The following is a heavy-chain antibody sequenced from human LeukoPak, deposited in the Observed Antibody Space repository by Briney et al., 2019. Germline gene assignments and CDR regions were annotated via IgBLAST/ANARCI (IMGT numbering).Heavy chain of an antibody. CDR2: IYYSGST. V-gene: IGHV4-39*07. CDR3: ARAVQLERPPPLIGYYYMDV. CDR1: GGSISSSSYY. Sequence: PSETLSLTCTVSGGSISSSSYYWGWIRQPPGKGLEWIGSIYYSGSTYYNPSLKSRVTISVDTSKIQFSLKLSSVTAAGTAVYYCARAVQLERPPPLIGYYYMDVWGKGTTVTVSS. J-gene: IGHJ6*03. D-gene: IGHD1-1*01.